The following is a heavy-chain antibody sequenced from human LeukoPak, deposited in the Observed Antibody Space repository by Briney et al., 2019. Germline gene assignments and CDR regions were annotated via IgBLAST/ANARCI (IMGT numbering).Heavy chain of an antibody. CDR2: IYYSGST. J-gene: IGHJ5*02. CDR1: GGSISSYY. V-gene: IGHV4-59*08. CDR3: ARLELAAAGSRWFDP. Sequence: SETLSLTCTVSGGSISSYYWSWIRQPPGKGLEWIGYIYYSGSTNYNPSLKSRVTISVDTSKNQFSLKLSSVTAADTAVYYCARLELAAAGSRWFDPWGQGTLVTVSS. D-gene: IGHD6-13*01.